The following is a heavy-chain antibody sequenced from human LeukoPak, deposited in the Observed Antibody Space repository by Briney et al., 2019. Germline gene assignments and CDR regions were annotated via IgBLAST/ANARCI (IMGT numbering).Heavy chain of an antibody. CDR2: IGTAGDP. V-gene: IGHV3-13*05. CDR1: GFTFSSYD. Sequence: GGSLRLSCAASGFTFSSYDMHWVRQATGKGLEWVSAIGTAGDPYYPGSVKGRFTISRENAKNSLYLQMNSLRAGDTAVYYCARAVPDILTGSGAFDIRGQGTMVTVSS. CDR3: ARAVPDILTGSGAFDI. J-gene: IGHJ3*02. D-gene: IGHD3-9*01.